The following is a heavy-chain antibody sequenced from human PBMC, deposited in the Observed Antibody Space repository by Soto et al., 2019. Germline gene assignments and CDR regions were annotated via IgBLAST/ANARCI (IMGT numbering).Heavy chain of an antibody. CDR1: GGSISSYY. CDR2: IYYSGST. Sequence: SETLSLTCTVSGGSISSYYWSWIRQPPGKGLEWIGCIYYSGSTNYNPSLKSRVTISVDTSKNQFSLKLSSVTAADTAVYYCARFHRNYFDYWGQGTLVTVSS. V-gene: IGHV4-59*08. CDR3: ARFHRNYFDY. J-gene: IGHJ4*02.